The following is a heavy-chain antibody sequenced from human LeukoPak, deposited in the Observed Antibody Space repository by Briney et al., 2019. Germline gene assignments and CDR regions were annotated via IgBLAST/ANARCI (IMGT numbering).Heavy chain of an antibody. CDR2: IYYSGST. V-gene: IGHV4-59*01. Sequence: SETLSLTCTVSGGSISSYYWGWIRQPPGKGLEWIGYIYYSGSTNYNPSLKSRVTISVDTSKNQFSLKLSSVTAADTAVYYCARGSFGWARGLLEYWGQGTLVTVSS. D-gene: IGHD3-10*01. J-gene: IGHJ4*02. CDR1: GGSISSYY. CDR3: ARGSFGWARGLLEY.